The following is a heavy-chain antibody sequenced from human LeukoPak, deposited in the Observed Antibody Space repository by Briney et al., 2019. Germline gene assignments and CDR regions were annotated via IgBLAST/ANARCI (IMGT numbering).Heavy chain of an antibody. CDR1: GFTVSSNY. CDR2: IYSGGST. V-gene: IGHV3-66*01. CDR3: ARGDGSSSGLYFQF. J-gene: IGHJ4*02. Sequence: GGSLRLSCAASGFTVSSNYMSWVRQAPGKGLEWVSVIYSGGSTYYADSVKGRFTISRDNSKNTLYLQMNSLRAEDTAVYYCARGDGSSSGLYFQFWGQGTLVTVSS. D-gene: IGHD6-6*01.